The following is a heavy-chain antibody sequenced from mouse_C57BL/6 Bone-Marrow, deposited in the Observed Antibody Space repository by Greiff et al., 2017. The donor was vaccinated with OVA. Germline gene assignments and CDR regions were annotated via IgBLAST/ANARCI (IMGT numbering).Heavy chain of an antibody. CDR3: TRPGPGWYFDV. Sequence: EVKLMESGGGLVQPGGSMKLSCAASGFTFSDSWMDWVRQSPEKGLEWVAEIRNKANNHATYYAESVKGRFTISRDESKSRVYLQMNSLRAEDTGIYYCTRPGPGWYFDVWGTGTTVTVSS. D-gene: IGHD3-3*01. J-gene: IGHJ1*03. CDR1: GFTFSDSW. CDR2: IRNKANNHAT. V-gene: IGHV6-6*01.